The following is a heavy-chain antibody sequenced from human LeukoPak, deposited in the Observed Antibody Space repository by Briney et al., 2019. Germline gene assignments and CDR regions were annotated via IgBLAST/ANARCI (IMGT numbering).Heavy chain of an antibody. J-gene: IGHJ2*01. CDR2: IYYSGST. V-gene: IGHV4-59*01. D-gene: IGHD4-17*01. CDR3: ARNGDYTNWYFDL. Sequence: SETLSLTCTVSGGSISSYYWSWIRQPPGKGLEWIGYIYYSGSTNYNPSLKSRVTVSVDTSKNQFSLKLSSVTAADTAVYYCARNGDYTNWYFDLWGRGTLVTVSS. CDR1: GGSISSYY.